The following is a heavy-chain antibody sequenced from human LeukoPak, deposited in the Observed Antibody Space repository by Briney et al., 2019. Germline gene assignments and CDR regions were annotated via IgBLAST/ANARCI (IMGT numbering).Heavy chain of an antibody. J-gene: IGHJ4*02. CDR3: ARHGGTRVTLVEVYYFDY. V-gene: IGHV4-39*01. Sequence: PSETLSLTCTVSGGPITSSSYYWGWFRQPPGKGLEWIGSIYYTGGTYYSPSLKSRVTMSVDTSKNQFSLNLRSVTAADTAVYYCARHGGTRVTLVEVYYFDYWGQGTLVTVSS. D-gene: IGHD4-11*01. CDR2: IYYTGGT. CDR1: GGPITSSSYY.